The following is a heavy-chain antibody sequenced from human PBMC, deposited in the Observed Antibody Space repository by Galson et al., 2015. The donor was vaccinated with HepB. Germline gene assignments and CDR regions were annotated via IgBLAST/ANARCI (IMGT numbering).Heavy chain of an antibody. CDR2: IKQDGSEK. V-gene: IGHV3-7*01. CDR3: ARANHDSSSWPLDY. D-gene: IGHD6-13*01. J-gene: IGHJ4*02. CDR1: GFTFSSYW. Sequence: SLRLSCAASGFTFSSYWMSWVRQAPGKGLEWVANIKQDGSEKYYVDSVKGRFTISRDNAKNSLYLQMNSLRAEDTAVYYCARANHDSSSWPLDYWGQGTLVTVSP.